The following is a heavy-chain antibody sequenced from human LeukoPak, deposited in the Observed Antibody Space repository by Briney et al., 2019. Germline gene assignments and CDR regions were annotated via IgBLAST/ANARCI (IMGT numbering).Heavy chain of an antibody. Sequence: GGSLRLSCAASGFTFSDYWMSWVRQVPGKGLEWVANIRQDGSEKYHVDSVKGRFNISRDNAKNSLYLQMNSLRAEDTAVYYCARSRGYCSGGSCYPFDCWGQGTLVTVSS. CDR2: IRQDGSEK. D-gene: IGHD2-15*01. CDR1: GFTFSDYW. V-gene: IGHV3-7*03. J-gene: IGHJ4*02. CDR3: ARSRGYCSGGSCYPFDC.